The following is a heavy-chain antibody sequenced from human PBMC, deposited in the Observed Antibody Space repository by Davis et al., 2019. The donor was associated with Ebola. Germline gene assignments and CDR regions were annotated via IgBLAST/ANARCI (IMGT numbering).Heavy chain of an antibody. CDR3: ARAPYGVYVGNYYYYYGMDV. CDR1: GFTFSTYS. Sequence: GESLKISCAASGFTFSTYSMNWVRQAPGKGLEWVSYISNSNVRYADSVKGRFTISRDNDKNSLYLQMNSLRDDDTAVYYCARAPYGVYVGNYYYYYGMDVWGQGTTVTVSS. V-gene: IGHV3-48*02. D-gene: IGHD4-17*01. CDR2: ISNSNV. J-gene: IGHJ6*02.